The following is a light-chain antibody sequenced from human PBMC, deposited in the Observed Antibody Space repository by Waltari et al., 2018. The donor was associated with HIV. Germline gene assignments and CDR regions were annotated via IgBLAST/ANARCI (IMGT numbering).Light chain of an antibody. Sequence: SSMLTQPPSVTVAPGETARLTCEGANNGSRSVQWYQLKAGQAPVLVIYCDIDRPSGLPERFSGSNSENTATLTISRVEAGDEAGDYCQVWDGDSNHVVFGGGTKLTVL. CDR3: QVWDGDSNHVV. J-gene: IGLJ2*01. V-gene: IGLV3-21*04. CDR1: NNGSRS. CDR2: CDI.